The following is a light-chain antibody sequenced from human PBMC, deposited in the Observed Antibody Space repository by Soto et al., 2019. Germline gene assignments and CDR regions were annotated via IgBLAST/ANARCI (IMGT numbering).Light chain of an antibody. J-gene: IGLJ1*01. CDR1: SSDIGGYNF. CDR2: EVS. V-gene: IGLV2-14*01. Sequence: QSALTQPASVSGSPGQSITISCTGTSSDIGGYNFVSWYQQHPGKAPKLMIFEVSKRPSGVSNRFSGSKSGNTASLTISGLQDEDEADYYCSSYTSSTTNVFGNGTKGTVL. CDR3: SSYTSSTTNV.